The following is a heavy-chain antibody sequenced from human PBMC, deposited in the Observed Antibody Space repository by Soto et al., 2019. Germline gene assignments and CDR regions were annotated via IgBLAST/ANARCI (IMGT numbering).Heavy chain of an antibody. CDR3: AGVRRGYYYAMDV. CDR2: IYHSGST. J-gene: IGHJ6*02. D-gene: IGHD3-10*02. Sequence: SEPQSVTSSVACGSSISRDWCSSVRQPPGKGLEWIGEIYHSGSTNYNPSLKSRVTISVDKSKNQFSLKLSSVTAADTAVYYCAGVRRGYYYAMDVWGQGTTVIVSS. CDR1: CGSSISRDW. V-gene: IGHV4-4*02.